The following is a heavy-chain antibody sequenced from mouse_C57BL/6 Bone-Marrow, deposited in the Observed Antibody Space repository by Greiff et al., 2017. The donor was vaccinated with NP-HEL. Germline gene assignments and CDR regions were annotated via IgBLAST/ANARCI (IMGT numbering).Heavy chain of an antibody. Sequence: DVMLVESGPGLAKPSQTLSLTCSVTGYSITSDYWNWIRKFPGNKLEYMGYISYSGSTYYNPSLKSRISITRDTSKNQYYLQLNSVTTEDTATYYCARSVYYGSSLFDYWGQGTTLTVSS. V-gene: IGHV3-8*01. CDR2: ISYSGST. D-gene: IGHD1-1*01. CDR1: GYSITSDY. J-gene: IGHJ2*01. CDR3: ARSVYYGSSLFDY.